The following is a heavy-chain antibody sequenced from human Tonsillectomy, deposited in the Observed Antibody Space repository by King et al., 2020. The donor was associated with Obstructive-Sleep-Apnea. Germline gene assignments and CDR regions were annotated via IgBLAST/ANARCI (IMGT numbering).Heavy chain of an antibody. CDR3: ARDVPYDWLVPYYYYGMDV. CDR1: GGSISSYS. D-gene: IGHD3-9*01. J-gene: IGHJ6*02. V-gene: IGHV4-4*07. CDR2: MFTSGGT. Sequence: QLQESGPGLVKPSETLSLTCTVSGGSISSYSWAWIRQPAGEGLEWIGRMFTSGGTNCNPSLKSRVTMSVDTSKNQVSLKLSSVTAADTAVYYCARDVPYDWLVPYYYYGMDVWGQGTTVTVSS.